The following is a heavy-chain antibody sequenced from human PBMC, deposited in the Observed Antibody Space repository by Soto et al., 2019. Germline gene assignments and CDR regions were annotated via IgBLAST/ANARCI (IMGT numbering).Heavy chain of an antibody. V-gene: IGHV3-23*01. D-gene: IGHD2-2*01. CDR3: AKGNGYCSSTSCYYYYYMDV. Sequence: GGSLRLSCAASGFTFSSYAMSWVRQAPGKGLEWVSVISGSGGSTYHAESVKGRFTISRDNSKNTLYLQMNSLRVEDTAVYYCAKGNGYCSSTSCYYYYYMDVWGKGTTVTVSS. CDR1: GFTFSSYA. CDR2: ISGSGGST. J-gene: IGHJ6*03.